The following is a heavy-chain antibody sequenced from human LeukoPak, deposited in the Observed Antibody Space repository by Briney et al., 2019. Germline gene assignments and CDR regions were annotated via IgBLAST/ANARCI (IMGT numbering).Heavy chain of an antibody. CDR1: GGSISSYY. J-gene: IGHJ4*02. Sequence: SETLSLTCTVSGGSISSYYWSWIRQPPGKGLEWIGYIYYSGSTNYNPSLKSRVTISVDTSKDQFSLKLSSVPAADTAVYYCARVKGILYYFDYWGQGTLVTVSS. V-gene: IGHV4-59*01. CDR3: ARVKGILYYFDY. CDR2: IYYSGST.